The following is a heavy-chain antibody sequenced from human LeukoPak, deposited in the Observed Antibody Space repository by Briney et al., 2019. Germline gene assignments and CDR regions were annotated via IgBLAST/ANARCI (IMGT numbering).Heavy chain of an antibody. Sequence: ASVKVSCKASGGTFSSYAISWVRQAPGQGLEWMGGIIPIFGTANYAQKFQGRVTITADESTSTAYMELSSLRSEDTAVYYCARDWYHYYYGMDVWGQGTTATVSS. CDR3: ARDWYHYYYGMDV. V-gene: IGHV1-69*13. CDR2: IIPIFGTA. D-gene: IGHD1-14*01. J-gene: IGHJ6*02. CDR1: GGTFSSYA.